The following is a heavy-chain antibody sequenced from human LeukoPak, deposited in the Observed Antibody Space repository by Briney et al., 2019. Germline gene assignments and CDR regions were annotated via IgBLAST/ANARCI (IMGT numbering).Heavy chain of an antibody. Sequence: ASVKVSCKVSGYTLTELSMHWVRQAPGKGLEWMGGFDPGDGETIYAQKFQGRVTMTEDTSTDTAYMELSSLRSEDTAVYYGATNWRDSSGWSIFDYWGQGTLVTVSS. CDR3: ATNWRDSSGWSIFDY. CDR1: GYTLTELS. V-gene: IGHV1-24*01. CDR2: FDPGDGET. D-gene: IGHD6-19*01. J-gene: IGHJ4*02.